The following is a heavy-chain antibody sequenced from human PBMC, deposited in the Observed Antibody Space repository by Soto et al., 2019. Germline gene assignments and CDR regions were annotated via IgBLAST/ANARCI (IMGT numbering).Heavy chain of an antibody. Sequence: QLQLQESGSGLVKPSQTLSLTCAVSGGSISSGGYSWSWIRQPPGKGLEWIGYIYHSGSTSYNPSLKSRVTISVDRSKNQFSLKLSSVTAADTAVYYCARSTVTSLTVGYGMDVWGQGTTVTVSS. CDR3: ARSTVTSLTVGYGMDV. CDR1: GGSISSGGYS. V-gene: IGHV4-30-2*01. D-gene: IGHD4-17*01. J-gene: IGHJ6*02. CDR2: IYHSGST.